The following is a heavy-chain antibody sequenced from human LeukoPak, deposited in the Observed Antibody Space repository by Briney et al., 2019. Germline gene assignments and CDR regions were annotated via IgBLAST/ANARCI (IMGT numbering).Heavy chain of an antibody. V-gene: IGHV4-31*03. CDR3: ARGITGTSRPYYYYYYYMDV. D-gene: IGHD1-7*01. CDR2: MYYSGST. J-gene: IGHJ6*03. CDR1: GGSISSGGNY. Sequence: SQTLSLTCTVSGGSISSGGNYWSWIRQHPGKGLEWIGYMYYSGSTYYNPSLKSRVTISVDTSKNQFSLKLSSVTAADTAVYYCARGITGTSRPYYYYYYYMDVWGKGTTVTVSS.